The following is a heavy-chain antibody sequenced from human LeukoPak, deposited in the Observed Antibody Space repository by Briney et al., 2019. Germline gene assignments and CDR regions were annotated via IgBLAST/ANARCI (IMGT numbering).Heavy chain of an antibody. CDR1: GDLFSSYW. Sequence: GESLKISCKGSGDLFSSYWIAWVRQMPGKGLEWMGVIYPSDSDTRYSPSFQGQVTISADKSISTAYLQWSSLKASDAAVYYCAQVPGVDYFYYRMDVWGQGTTVTVSS. J-gene: IGHJ6*02. CDR2: IYPSDSDT. V-gene: IGHV5-51*01. CDR3: AQVPGVDYFYYRMDV. D-gene: IGHD2-2*01.